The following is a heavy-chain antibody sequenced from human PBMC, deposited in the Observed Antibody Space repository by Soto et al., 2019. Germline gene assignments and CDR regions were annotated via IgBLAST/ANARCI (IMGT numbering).Heavy chain of an antibody. D-gene: IGHD5-12*01. Sequence: SETLSLTCTVSGGSISSYCWTWIRQPPGKGLDWIGYIYHSGSTSYNPSLKSRVTISVDTSKNQFSLKLSSVTAADTAVYYCAAGGGLPRYYWGQGTLVTVSS. CDR1: GGSISSYC. CDR3: AAGGGLPRYY. CDR2: IYHSGST. V-gene: IGHV4-59*12. J-gene: IGHJ4*02.